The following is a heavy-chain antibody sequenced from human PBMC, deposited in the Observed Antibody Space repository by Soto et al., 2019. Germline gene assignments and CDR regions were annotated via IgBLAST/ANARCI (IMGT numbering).Heavy chain of an antibody. V-gene: IGHV4-34*01. Sequence: SETLFPNLPFFGGSFHGYSCRWMLQPPGKGLEWMGEINHSGSTNYNPSLKSRVTISVDTSKNQFSLKLSSVTAADTAVYYCARGNYDILTGYLPQRATDIWGQGTMVT. J-gene: IGHJ3*02. CDR1: GGSFHGYS. CDR3: ARGNYDILTGYLPQRATDI. CDR2: INHSGST. D-gene: IGHD3-9*01.